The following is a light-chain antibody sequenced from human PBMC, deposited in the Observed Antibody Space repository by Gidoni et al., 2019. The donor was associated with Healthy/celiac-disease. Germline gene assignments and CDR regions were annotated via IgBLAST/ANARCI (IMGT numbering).Light chain of an antibody. CDR3: QQSYSTQWT. Sequence: DIQMTQSPSSLSASVGDRVTITCRASQSISSYLNWYQQKPGQAPKLLIYAASSLQSGVPSRFSVSGSGTDFTLTISSLQPEDFATYYCQQSYSTQWTFXQXTKVXIK. CDR2: AAS. V-gene: IGKV1-39*01. J-gene: IGKJ1*01. CDR1: QSISSY.